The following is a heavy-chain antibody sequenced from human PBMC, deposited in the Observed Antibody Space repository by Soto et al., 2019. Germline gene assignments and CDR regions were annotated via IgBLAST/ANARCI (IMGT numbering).Heavy chain of an antibody. J-gene: IGHJ4*02. CDR2: FDPEDGET. Sequence: VKVSCKVSGYTLTELSMHWVRQAPGKGLEWMGGFDPEDGETIYAQKFQGRVTMTEDTSTDTAYMELSSLRSEDTAVYYCATPLLNSSGWYGVAFDYWGQGTLVTVSS. V-gene: IGHV1-24*01. CDR1: GYTLTELS. CDR3: ATPLLNSSGWYGVAFDY. D-gene: IGHD6-19*01.